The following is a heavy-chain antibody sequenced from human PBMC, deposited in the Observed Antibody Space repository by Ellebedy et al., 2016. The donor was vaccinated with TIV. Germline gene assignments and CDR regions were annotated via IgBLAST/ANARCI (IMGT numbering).Heavy chain of an antibody. D-gene: IGHD6-13*01. CDR1: GYTFTTYG. CDR3: ARAEGYSTSWYQNWFDP. J-gene: IGHJ5*02. V-gene: IGHV1-18*04. Sequence: AASVKVSCKASGYTFTTYGISWVRQAPGQGLEWMGWISPYKCDTNYAQELQGRVTMTTDTSTSTVYMELRSLRSDDTAVYYCARAEGYSTSWYQNWFDPWGQGTLVTVSS. CDR2: ISPYKCDT.